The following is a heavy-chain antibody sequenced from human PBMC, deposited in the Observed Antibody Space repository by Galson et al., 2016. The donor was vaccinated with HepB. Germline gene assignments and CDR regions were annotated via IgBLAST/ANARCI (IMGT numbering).Heavy chain of an antibody. CDR1: GGSFTTYA. CDR3: AGGDFSRPSDWFDP. J-gene: IGHJ5*02. Sequence: SVKVSCKASGGSFTTYAISWVRQAPGQGLEWMGGIIPVFGATKYAQNFQGRLTFTADASTNTAYMELSGLRSDDTALYYCAGGDFSRPSDWFDPWGQGTLVTVSS. D-gene: IGHD3-16*02. CDR2: IIPVFGAT. V-gene: IGHV1-69*13.